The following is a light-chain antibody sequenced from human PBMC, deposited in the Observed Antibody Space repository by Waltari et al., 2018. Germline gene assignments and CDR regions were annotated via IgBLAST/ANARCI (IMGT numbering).Light chain of an antibody. CDR1: QRLVHSDGNTY. CDR3: MQGTHWPRT. J-gene: IGKJ2*01. Sequence: DVVMTQSPLSLPVIFGQPASISCRSSQRLVHSDGNTYLNWFQQSPGQSPRRLIYNVSNRDSGVPDRFSASGSGTDFTLKISRVEAEYVGVYYCMQGTHWPRTFGQGTKLEI. CDR2: NVS. V-gene: IGKV2-30*02.